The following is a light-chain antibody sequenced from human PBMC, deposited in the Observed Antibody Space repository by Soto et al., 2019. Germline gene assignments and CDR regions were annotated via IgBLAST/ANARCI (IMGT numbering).Light chain of an antibody. CDR2: DAS. CDR3: QHYNSYSEA. J-gene: IGKJ1*01. V-gene: IGKV1-5*01. Sequence: DIQMTQSPSTLSGSVGDRVTITCRASQTISSWLAWYQQKPGKAPKLLIYDASNLEAGVPSRFRGSGSGTDFTFTISRLQPDDFATYYCQHYNSYSEAFGQGTKVDIK. CDR1: QTISSW.